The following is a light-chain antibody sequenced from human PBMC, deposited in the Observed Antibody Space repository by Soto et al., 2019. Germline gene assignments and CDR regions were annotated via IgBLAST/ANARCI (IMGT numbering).Light chain of an antibody. CDR1: SSDVGGYNY. Sequence: QSVLTQPASVSGSPGQSITISCTGTSSDVGGYNYVSWYQQHPGKAPKLLIYEVTYRPSGVSNRFSGSKSGNTASLTISGLQAEAEADYFCGSYTSSNTLVFGTGTRSPS. J-gene: IGLJ1*01. CDR2: EVT. V-gene: IGLV2-14*03. CDR3: GSYTSSNTLV.